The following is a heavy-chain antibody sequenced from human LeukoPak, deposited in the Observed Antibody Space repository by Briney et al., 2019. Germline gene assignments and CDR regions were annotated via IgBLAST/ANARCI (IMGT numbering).Heavy chain of an antibody. CDR3: AKARGASLSAFDV. CDR2: ISGSGGST. V-gene: IGHV3-23*01. Sequence: PGGSLRPSCTASGFTFSDCAMSWVRQAPGKGPEWVSGISGSGGSTYYADSVKGRFTISRDNANNALYLQMSSLRAEDTATYYCAKARGASLSAFDVWGQGRMVTVSS. J-gene: IGHJ3*01. D-gene: IGHD3-10*01. CDR1: GFTFSDCA.